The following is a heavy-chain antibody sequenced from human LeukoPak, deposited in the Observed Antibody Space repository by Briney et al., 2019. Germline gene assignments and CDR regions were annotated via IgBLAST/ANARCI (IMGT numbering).Heavy chain of an antibody. Sequence: ASVKVSRKASGYTFTSYYMHWVRQAPGQGLEWMGIINPSGGSTSYAQKFQGRVTMTRDTSTSTVYMELSSLRSEDTAVYYCAKEGVTYSSDDAFDIWGQGTMVTVSS. CDR1: GYTFTSYY. CDR2: INPSGGST. V-gene: IGHV1-46*01. J-gene: IGHJ3*02. CDR3: AKEGVTYSSDDAFDI. D-gene: IGHD6-25*01.